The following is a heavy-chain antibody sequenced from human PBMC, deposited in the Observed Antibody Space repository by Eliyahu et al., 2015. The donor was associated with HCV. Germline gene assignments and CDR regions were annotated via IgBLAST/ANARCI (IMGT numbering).Heavy chain of an antibody. CDR2: ISAYNGNT. J-gene: IGHJ3*02. V-gene: IGHV1-18*04. D-gene: IGHD7-27*01. Sequence: QVQLVQSGAEVKKPGASVKVSCKASGYTFTSYGISWVRQAPGQGLEWMGWISAYNGNTNYAQKLQGRVTMTTDTSTSTAYMELRSLRSDDTAVYYCARDLGDWGWGFHDAFDIWGQGTMVTVSS. CDR1: GYTFTSYG. CDR3: ARDLGDWGWGFHDAFDI.